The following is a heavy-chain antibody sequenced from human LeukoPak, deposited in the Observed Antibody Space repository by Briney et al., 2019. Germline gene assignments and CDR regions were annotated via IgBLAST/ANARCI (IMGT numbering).Heavy chain of an antibody. Sequence: GSSVKVSCKASGGTFSSYATSWVRQAPGQGLEWMGGIIPIFGTANYAQKFQGRVTMTRDTSISTAYMEPSRLRSDDTAVYYCARNKVPAAMRYYYYMDVWGKGTTVTISS. J-gene: IGHJ6*03. CDR3: ARNKVPAAMRYYYYMDV. D-gene: IGHD2-2*01. CDR2: IIPIFGTA. V-gene: IGHV1-69*05. CDR1: GGTFSSYA.